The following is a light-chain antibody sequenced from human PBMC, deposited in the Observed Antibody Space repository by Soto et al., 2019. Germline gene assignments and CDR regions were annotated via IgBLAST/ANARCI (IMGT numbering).Light chain of an antibody. CDR2: GNS. J-gene: IGLJ2*01. CDR1: SSTIGAGYD. Sequence: QSVLTQPPSVSGAPGQRVTISCTGSSSTIGAGYDVHWYQQLPGTAPKLLIYGNSNRPSGVPDRFSGSKSGTSASLAITGLQAEDEADDYCQSYDSSLSGVVFGGGTQLTVL. V-gene: IGLV1-40*01. CDR3: QSYDSSLSGVV.